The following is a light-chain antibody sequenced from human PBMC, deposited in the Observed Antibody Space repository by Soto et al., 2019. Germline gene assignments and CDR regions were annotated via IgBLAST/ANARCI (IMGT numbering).Light chain of an antibody. Sequence: QSVLTQPASVSGSPGQSITISCTGTSGDVGGSNSVSWYQHHPGKAPKLMIYDVNNRPSGVSNRFSGSKSGNTASLTISGLQPDDEADYYCSSYTSVSTLVFGGGTEVTVL. CDR1: SGDVGGSNS. CDR2: DVN. J-gene: IGLJ3*02. CDR3: SSYTSVSTLV. V-gene: IGLV2-14*01.